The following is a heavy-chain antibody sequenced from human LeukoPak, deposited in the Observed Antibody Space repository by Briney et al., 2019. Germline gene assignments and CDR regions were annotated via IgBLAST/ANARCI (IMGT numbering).Heavy chain of an antibody. J-gene: IGHJ4*02. D-gene: IGHD5-18*01. CDR3: ARDPEGYSYGEGDY. CDR2: ISSSSSYI. V-gene: IGHV3-21*01. CDR1: GFTFSSYS. Sequence: GGSLRLSCAASGFTFSSYSMNWVRQGPGKGLEWVSSISSSSSYIYYADSVKGRFTISRDNAKNSLYLQMNSLRAEDTAVYYCARDPEGYSYGEGDYWGQGTLVTVSS.